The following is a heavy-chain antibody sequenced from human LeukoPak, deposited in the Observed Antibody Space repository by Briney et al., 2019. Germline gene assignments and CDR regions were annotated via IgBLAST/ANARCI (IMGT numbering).Heavy chain of an antibody. Sequence: SGPALVKPTQTLTLTCTFSGFSLSTSGMRVSWIRQPPGKALEWLARIDWDDDKFYSTSLKTRLTISKDTSKNQVVLTMTNTDPVDTATYYCARTNYGDYRNWFDPWGQGTLVTVSS. J-gene: IGHJ5*02. CDR3: ARTNYGDYRNWFDP. D-gene: IGHD4-17*01. CDR2: IDWDDDK. CDR1: GFSLSTSGMR. V-gene: IGHV2-70*04.